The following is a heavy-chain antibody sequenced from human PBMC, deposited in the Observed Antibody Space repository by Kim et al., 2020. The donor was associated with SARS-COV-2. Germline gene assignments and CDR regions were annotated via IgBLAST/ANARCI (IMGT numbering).Heavy chain of an antibody. CDR2: IKQDGNQK. CDR1: GFTFSSYW. V-gene: IGHV3-7*01. CDR3: ARDGDLYSSGKDAFDI. Sequence: GGSLRLSCADSGFTFSSYWMTWVRQAPGKGLEWVANIKQDGNQKYYVDSVKGRFTISRDNAKNSLYLQMNSLRAEDTAVYYGARDGDLYSSGKDAFDIWGQGTMVTVSS. D-gene: IGHD6-19*01. J-gene: IGHJ3*02.